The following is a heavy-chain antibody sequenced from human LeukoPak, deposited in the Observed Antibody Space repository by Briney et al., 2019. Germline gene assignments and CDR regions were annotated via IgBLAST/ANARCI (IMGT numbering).Heavy chain of an antibody. CDR3: ARHAYYYDRSGSYEAFDI. Sequence: PSETLSLTCTVSGGSISSYYWRWLRQPPGKGLEWIGSMYYSGSTNYNPSLKSRVTISVNTSKDQFSLKLSSVTAADTAVYYCARHAYYYDRSGSYEAFDIWGQGTMVTVSS. CDR2: MYYSGST. CDR1: GGSISSYY. V-gene: IGHV4-59*08. J-gene: IGHJ3*02. D-gene: IGHD3-22*01.